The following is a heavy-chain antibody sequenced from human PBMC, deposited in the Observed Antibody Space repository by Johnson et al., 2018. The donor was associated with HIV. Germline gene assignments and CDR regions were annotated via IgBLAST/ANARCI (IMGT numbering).Heavy chain of an antibody. D-gene: IGHD3-9*01. V-gene: IGHV3-66*01. CDR1: GFTVSSNY. Sequence: VQLVESGGGLVQPGGSLRLSCAASGFTVSSNYMSWVRQAPGKGLEWVSVIYSGGSTYYADSVKGRFTISRDNAKNTLYLQMNSLRAEDTAVYYCARAPSRLRCFDWSEDAFDIWGQGTMVTVSS. J-gene: IGHJ3*02. CDR3: ARAPSRLRCFDWSEDAFDI. CDR2: IYSGGST.